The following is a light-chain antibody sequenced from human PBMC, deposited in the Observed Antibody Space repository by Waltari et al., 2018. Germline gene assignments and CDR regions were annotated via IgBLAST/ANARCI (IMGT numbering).Light chain of an antibody. Sequence: QSALTQPRSVSGSPGQSVTISCTGTSSDVGNDNYVSWYQQYPAKAPKLMIADVYKRPSGVPDRFSGSKSGNTASLTISGLQTEDEADYYCCSYAGTYRWVFGGGTKLTVL. CDR2: DVY. CDR1: SSDVGNDNY. J-gene: IGLJ3*02. V-gene: IGLV2-11*01. CDR3: CSYAGTYRWV.